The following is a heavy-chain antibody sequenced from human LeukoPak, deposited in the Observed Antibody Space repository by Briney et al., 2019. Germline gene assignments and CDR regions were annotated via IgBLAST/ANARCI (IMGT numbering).Heavy chain of an antibody. CDR3: AGESQSSSSAFGY. D-gene: IGHD6-6*01. V-gene: IGHV3-30*04. CDR1: GFTFNNYT. Sequence: PGGSLRLSCAASGFTFNNYTMHWVRQTPGKGLEWVALISYDGSSKFYTDSVKGRFTISRDNSKNTLYLHMNSLRGEDTAVYYCAGESQSSSSAFGYWGQGTLVTDSS. CDR2: ISYDGSSK. J-gene: IGHJ4*02.